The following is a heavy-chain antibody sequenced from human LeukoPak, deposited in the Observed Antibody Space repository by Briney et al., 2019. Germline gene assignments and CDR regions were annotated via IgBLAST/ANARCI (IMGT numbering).Heavy chain of an antibody. CDR3: ASSYDSSGYYTLYY. J-gene: IGHJ4*02. CDR1: GYTFTSYY. Sequence: ASVKVSCKASGYTFTSYYMHWVRQAPGQGLEWMGIINPSGGSTDYAQRFQGRVTMTRDMSTSTVYMELSNLKSEDTAVYYCASSYDSSGYYTLYYWGQGTLVTVSS. D-gene: IGHD3-22*01. CDR2: INPSGGST. V-gene: IGHV1-46*01.